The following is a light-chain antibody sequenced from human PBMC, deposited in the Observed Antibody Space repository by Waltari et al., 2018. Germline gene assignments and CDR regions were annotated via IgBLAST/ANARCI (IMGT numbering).Light chain of an antibody. V-gene: IGLV2-14*03. J-gene: IGLJ2*01. CDR2: DVT. Sequence: QSALTQSASVSGSPGQSITISCSGLGSAAGASESVPWHQHHPDKAPQVIIYDVTHRPSGVSDRFSASKSANTASLTISRLQPEDEADYYCSSQTLDGLVLFGGGTRLTVL. CDR3: SSQTLDGLVL. CDR1: GSAAGASES.